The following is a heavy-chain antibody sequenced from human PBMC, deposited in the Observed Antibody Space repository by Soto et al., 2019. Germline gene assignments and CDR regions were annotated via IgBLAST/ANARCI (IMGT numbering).Heavy chain of an antibody. J-gene: IGHJ6*02. D-gene: IGHD2-2*02. V-gene: IGHV1-69*13. Sequence: SVKVSCKASGVTFSSYAISWLRQAPGQGLEWMGGIVPIFGTANYAHKFQGRVTITWAXCSSTAYMQLSSLRCEDTGVYYCASHCSSTGCYTRTWGYYYFYGIAVSTQGTTVAAPS. CDR3: ASHCSSTGCYTRTWGYYYFYGIAV. CDR2: IVPIFGTA. CDR1: GVTFSSYA.